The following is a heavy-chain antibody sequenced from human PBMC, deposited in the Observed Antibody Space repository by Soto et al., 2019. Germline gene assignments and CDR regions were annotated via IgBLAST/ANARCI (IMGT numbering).Heavy chain of an antibody. Sequence: QVQLVQSGAEVKKPGASVKVSCKASGYTFTSYAMHWVRQAPGQRLEWMGWINAGNGNTKYSQKFKGRVTITRDTSASTAYMELSSLRSEDTAVYYCARGRRAIAAAGYDAFDIWGQGTMVTVSS. CDR1: GYTFTSYA. J-gene: IGHJ3*02. CDR2: INAGNGNT. CDR3: ARGRRAIAAAGYDAFDI. V-gene: IGHV1-3*01. D-gene: IGHD6-13*01.